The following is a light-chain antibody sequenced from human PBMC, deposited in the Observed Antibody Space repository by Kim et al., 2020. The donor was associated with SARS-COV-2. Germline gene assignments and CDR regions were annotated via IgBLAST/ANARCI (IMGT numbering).Light chain of an antibody. CDR1: SGHSNYA. Sequence: ASVKLTCTLSSGHSNYAIAWHQQQPEKGTRYLMKLNSDGSHSKGDGIPDRFSGSSSGAERYLTISSLQSEDEADYYCQTWDTGLWVFGGGTQLTVL. V-gene: IGLV4-69*01. J-gene: IGLJ3*02. CDR3: QTWDTGLWV. CDR2: LNSDGSH.